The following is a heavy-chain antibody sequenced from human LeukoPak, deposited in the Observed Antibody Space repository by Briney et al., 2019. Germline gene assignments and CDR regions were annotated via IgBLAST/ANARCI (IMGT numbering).Heavy chain of an antibody. J-gene: IGHJ3*01. V-gene: IGHV3-13*01. CDR1: GFTLRSYE. CDR2: VGVGHDT. D-gene: IGHD3-10*01. CDR3: ARESGGSGTLPYDF. Sequence: GGSLRLSCAASGFTLRSYEMHWVRQPSGKGLEWVSAVGVGHDTFYGGSVKARFTISRDNARNSVYLQMHSLRAGDTGVYYCARESGGSGTLPYDFWGHGTMVTVSS.